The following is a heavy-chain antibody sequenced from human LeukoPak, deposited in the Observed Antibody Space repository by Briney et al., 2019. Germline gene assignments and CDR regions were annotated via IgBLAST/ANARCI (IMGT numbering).Heavy chain of an antibody. CDR1: GFTFSTYW. D-gene: IGHD6-13*01. J-gene: IGHJ4*02. Sequence: HPGGSLRLSCSASGFTFSTYWMSWVRQAPGKGLEWVSVISGSGGSTYYADSVKGRFTISRDNSQDTLYLQMNSLRAEDTAIYYCAKASPYSSTWYSPNFDYWGQGALVTVSS. V-gene: IGHV3-23*01. CDR2: ISGSGGST. CDR3: AKASPYSSTWYSPNFDY.